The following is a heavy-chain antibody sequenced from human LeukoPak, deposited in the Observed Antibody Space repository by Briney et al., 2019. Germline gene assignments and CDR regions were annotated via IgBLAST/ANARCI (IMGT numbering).Heavy chain of an antibody. CDR3: ASNYYDSSGYYDHRFDY. J-gene: IGHJ4*02. Sequence: PGWSLRLSCAASGFTFSSYWMSWVRQAPGKGLDWVANIKQDGSEKYYVVSVKGRFTISRDNAKNSLYLQMNSLRDEDTAVYYCASNYYDSSGYYDHRFDYWGQGTLVTVSS. D-gene: IGHD3-22*01. CDR2: IKQDGSEK. CDR1: GFTFSSYW. V-gene: IGHV3-7*01.